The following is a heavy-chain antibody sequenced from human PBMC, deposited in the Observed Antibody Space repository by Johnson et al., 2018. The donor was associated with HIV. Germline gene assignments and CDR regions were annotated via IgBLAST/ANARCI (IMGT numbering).Heavy chain of an antibody. J-gene: IGHJ3*02. CDR1: GFTVSSNY. Sequence: VQLVESGGGLVQPGGSLRLSCAASGFTVSSNYMSWVRQAPGKGLEWVSGISWNSGSIGYADSVKGRFTISRDNAKNSLYLQMNSLRAEDTAVYYCARPQGTGDAFDIWGQGTMVTVSS. D-gene: IGHD1-1*01. CDR2: ISWNSGSI. V-gene: IGHV3-48*04. CDR3: ARPQGTGDAFDI.